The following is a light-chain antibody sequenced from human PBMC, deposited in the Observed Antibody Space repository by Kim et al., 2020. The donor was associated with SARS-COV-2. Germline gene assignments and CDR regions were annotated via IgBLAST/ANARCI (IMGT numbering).Light chain of an antibody. CDR1: SSDVGGYTY. Sequence: GHSVAISCTGTSSDVGGYTYGSWYQRHHGKAPKLRIYEVSKRPSVVPDRFSGAKAGNKASLTVSGLQAEDEADYYCSSYAGSNNVVFGGGTQLTVL. CDR3: SSYAGSNNVV. J-gene: IGLJ2*01. V-gene: IGLV2-8*01. CDR2: EVS.